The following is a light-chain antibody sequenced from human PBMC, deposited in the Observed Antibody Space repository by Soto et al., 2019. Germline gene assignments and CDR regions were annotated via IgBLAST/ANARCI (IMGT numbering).Light chain of an antibody. J-gene: IGKJ5*01. CDR3: QQCSDWPLFT. CDR2: GAS. Sequence: EIVMTQSPATLSVSPGDSVTLSCRASQSVSSFLDWYQHKPGQAPRLLIYGASTRATGVPSRFSGSGSGTDFTLTISSLQSEDFAVYFCQQCSDWPLFTFGQGTRLDIK. V-gene: IGKV3-15*01. CDR1: QSVSSF.